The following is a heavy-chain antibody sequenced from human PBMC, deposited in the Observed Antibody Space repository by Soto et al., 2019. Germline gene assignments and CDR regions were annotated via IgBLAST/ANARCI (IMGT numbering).Heavy chain of an antibody. Sequence: PSETLSLTCAVSGYSIISSNWWSWVRQPPGKGLEWIGEIYHSGSTNYNPSLKSRVTISVDKSKNQFSLKLSSVTAADTAVYYCARALFGSGRVYYGMDVWGQGTTVTVSS. CDR1: GYSIISSNW. V-gene: IGHV4-4*02. CDR3: ARALFGSGRVYYGMDV. D-gene: IGHD6-19*01. CDR2: IYHSGST. J-gene: IGHJ6*02.